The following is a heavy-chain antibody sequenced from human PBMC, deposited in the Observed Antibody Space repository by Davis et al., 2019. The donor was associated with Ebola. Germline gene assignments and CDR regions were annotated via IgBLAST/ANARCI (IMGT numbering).Heavy chain of an antibody. Sequence: MPSETLSLTCTVSGGSISSSSYYWGWIRQPPGKGLEWIGSIYYSGSTYYNPSLKRRVTISVDTSKNQFSLKLSSVTAADTAVYYCARRRFWSGYDYWGQGTLVTVSS. D-gene: IGHD3-3*01. V-gene: IGHV4-39*01. J-gene: IGHJ4*02. CDR3: ARRRFWSGYDY. CDR2: IYYSGST. CDR1: GGSISSSSYY.